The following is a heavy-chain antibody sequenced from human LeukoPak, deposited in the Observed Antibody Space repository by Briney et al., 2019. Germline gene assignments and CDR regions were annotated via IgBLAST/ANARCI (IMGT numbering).Heavy chain of an antibody. CDR1: GFTFSSYA. D-gene: IGHD1-26*01. Sequence: GGSLRLSCATSGFTFSSYAMSWVRQAPGKGLVWVSRINSDGSSTSYADSVKGRFTISRDNAKNTLYLQMNSLRAEDTAVYYCAYGIVGATYWGQGTLVTVSS. J-gene: IGHJ4*02. CDR2: INSDGSST. V-gene: IGHV3-74*01. CDR3: AYGIVGATY.